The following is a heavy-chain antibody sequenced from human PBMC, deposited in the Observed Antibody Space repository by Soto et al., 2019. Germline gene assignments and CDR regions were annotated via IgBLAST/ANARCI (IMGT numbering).Heavy chain of an antibody. Sequence: GGSLRLSCAASGSIFSNAWINWVRQAPGKGLEWVGRIKSKADGGTTDFAAPVKGRFAISRDDSMNMMYMQMSSLRTEDTAVYYCTTDSYINMPIVRFDYWGQGTLVTVSS. CDR1: GSIFSNAW. D-gene: IGHD2-2*01. CDR2: IKSKADGGTT. V-gene: IGHV3-15*07. CDR3: TTDSYINMPIVRFDY. J-gene: IGHJ4*02.